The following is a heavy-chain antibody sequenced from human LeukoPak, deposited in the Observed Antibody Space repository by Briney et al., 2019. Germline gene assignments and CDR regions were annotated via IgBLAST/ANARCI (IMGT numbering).Heavy chain of an antibody. CDR1: GGSISQYY. CDR2: IDDIGNT. V-gene: IGHV4-59*01. D-gene: IGHD3-22*01. Sequence: PSETLSLTCSVSGGSISQYYWSWIRQPPGKGLEWIGSIDDIGNTNYNPPLRSRVTMTIDTSKNQFSLKVDSVTAADTAVYYCARRGSGYPYYFDYWGQGTLVTVSS. CDR3: ARRGSGYPYYFDY. J-gene: IGHJ4*02.